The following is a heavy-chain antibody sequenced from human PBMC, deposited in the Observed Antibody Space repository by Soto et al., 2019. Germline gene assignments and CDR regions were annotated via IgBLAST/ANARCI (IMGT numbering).Heavy chain of an antibody. CDR3: ARESTIAGVVIGPSFFFDY. CDR1: GGSISSGGYY. CDR2: IYYSGST. J-gene: IGHJ4*02. D-gene: IGHD3-3*01. Sequence: SETLSLTCTVSGGSISSGGYYWSWIRQHPGKGLEWIGYIYYSGSTYYNPSLKSRVTISVDTSKNQFSLKLSSVTAADTAVYYCARESTIAGVVIGPSFFFDYWGQGTTVTVSS. V-gene: IGHV4-31*03.